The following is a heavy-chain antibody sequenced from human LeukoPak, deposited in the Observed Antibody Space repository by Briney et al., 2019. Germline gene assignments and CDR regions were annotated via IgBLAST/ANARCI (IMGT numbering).Heavy chain of an antibody. D-gene: IGHD3-9*01. V-gene: IGHV1-2*02. CDR1: CYTFTHQL. CDR2: INPHCGCT. Sequence: ASLKEARKAACYTFTHQLLYQLRPAPARTLAWVEWINPHCGCTNSEQKFQGRVTMIRDTSISTAYMELGRLRSDDTAVYYCARDWVDRLLTGYSEPLSYYFDYWGQGTLVTVSS. J-gene: IGHJ4*02. CDR3: ARDWVDRLLTGYSEPLSYYFDY.